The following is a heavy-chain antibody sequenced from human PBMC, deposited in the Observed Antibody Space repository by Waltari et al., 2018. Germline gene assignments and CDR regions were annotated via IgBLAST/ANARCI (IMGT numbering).Heavy chain of an antibody. CDR1: GFTFTSSA. V-gene: IGHV1-58*01. CDR2: TVVGSGKP. CDR3: AAWGYSSSWYFDY. J-gene: IGHJ4*02. D-gene: IGHD6-13*01. Sequence: QMQLVQSGPEVKKPGTSVKVSCKASGFTFTSSAVQWVRQARGQRLEWIGWTVVGSGKPNYAPKFQERVTITRDMSTSTAYMELSSLRSEDTAVYYCAAWGYSSSWYFDYWGQGTLVTVSS.